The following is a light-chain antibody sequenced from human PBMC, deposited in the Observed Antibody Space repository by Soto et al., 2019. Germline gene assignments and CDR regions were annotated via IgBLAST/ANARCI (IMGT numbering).Light chain of an antibody. Sequence: QSALTQPPSASGSPGQSVTISCTGTTSDIGAYNYVSWYQQRPGKAPKLIIYEVTRRPSGVPDRIFGSKSYTTAFLTVSGLQAEDEADYYCSSFAGTNSFVFGTGTKVTVL. CDR2: EVT. V-gene: IGLV2-8*01. J-gene: IGLJ1*01. CDR3: SSFAGTNSFV. CDR1: TSDIGAYNY.